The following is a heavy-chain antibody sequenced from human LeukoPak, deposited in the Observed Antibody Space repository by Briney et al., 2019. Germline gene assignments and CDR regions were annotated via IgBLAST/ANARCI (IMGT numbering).Heavy chain of an antibody. V-gene: IGHV4-59*12. CDR3: ARGLDYDRGVLIHYNWFDP. CDR1: GVSISSYY. J-gene: IGHJ5*02. CDR2: IYYSGST. D-gene: IGHD3-10*02. Sequence: PSEALSLTCTVSGVSISSYYWSWIRQPPGKGLEWIGYIYYSGSTNYNPSLKSRVTISVDTSKNQFSLKLSSVTAADTAVYYCARGLDYDRGVLIHYNWFDPWGQGTLVTVSS.